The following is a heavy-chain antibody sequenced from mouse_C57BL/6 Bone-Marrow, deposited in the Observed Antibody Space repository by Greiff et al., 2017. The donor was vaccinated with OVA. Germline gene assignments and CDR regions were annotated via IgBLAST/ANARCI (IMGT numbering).Heavy chain of an antibody. Sequence: VQLQQPGAELVKPGASVKMSCKASGYTFTSYWITWVKQRPGKGLEWIGRIYPGDGDTNYNGKFKGKATLTADKSSSTAYMQLSSLTSEDSAVYFCARRLYYFDYWGQGTTLTVSS. CDR1: GYTFTSYW. J-gene: IGHJ2*01. V-gene: IGHV1-82*01. CDR3: ARRLYYFDY. CDR2: IYPGDGDT. D-gene: IGHD1-2*01.